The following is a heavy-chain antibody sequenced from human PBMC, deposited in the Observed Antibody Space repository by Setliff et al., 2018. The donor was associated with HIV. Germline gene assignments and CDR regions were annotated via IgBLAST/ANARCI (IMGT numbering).Heavy chain of an antibody. CDR2: IHHTGYI. V-gene: IGHV4-34*01. Sequence: SETLSLTCAVYGGSFSGYYWSWIRQPPGMGLEWIAEIHHTGYINYNPSLRSRVSVSRDMSSNQFSLKLSSVTAADTAVYYCARGVPPDLYYDSSHGYDAFDIWGQGTMVTVSS. D-gene: IGHD3-22*01. CDR1: GGSFSGYY. J-gene: IGHJ3*02. CDR3: ARGVPPDLYYDSSHGYDAFDI.